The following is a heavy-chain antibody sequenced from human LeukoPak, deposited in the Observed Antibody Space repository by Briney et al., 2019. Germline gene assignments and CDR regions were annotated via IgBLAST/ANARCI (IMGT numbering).Heavy chain of an antibody. J-gene: IGHJ6*03. Sequence: ASVKVSCKASGYTFTSYGISWVRQAPGQGLEWMGWISTYNGNTNYAQKLQGRVTITTDTSTSIAYMELRSLRSDDTAVYYCAREGSPFYYYYMDVWGKGTTVTVSS. V-gene: IGHV1-18*01. CDR1: GYTFTSYG. CDR2: ISTYNGNT. CDR3: AREGSPFYYYYMDV. D-gene: IGHD2-15*01.